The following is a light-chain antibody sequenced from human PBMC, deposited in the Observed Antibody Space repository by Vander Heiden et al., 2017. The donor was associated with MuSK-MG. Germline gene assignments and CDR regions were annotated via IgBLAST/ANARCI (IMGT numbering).Light chain of an antibody. CDR3: QQRSNWLT. J-gene: IGKJ4*01. Sequence: EIVLTQSPATLSLSPGERATLSCRASQSVSSYLAWYQQKPGQAPRLLIYDASNRANGIPARFSGSGSGTDFTLTSSSLEPEDFAVYYWQQRSNWLTFGGGTKVEIK. CDR2: DAS. V-gene: IGKV3-11*01. CDR1: QSVSSY.